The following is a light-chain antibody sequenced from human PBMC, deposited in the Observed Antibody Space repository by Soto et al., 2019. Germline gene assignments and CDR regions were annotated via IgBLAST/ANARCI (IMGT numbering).Light chain of an antibody. V-gene: IGKV3-20*01. CDR2: GAS. Sequence: EIVLTQSPATLYLSPGERATLSCRASQSVSSNSLGWYQQKAGQAPRLLMYGASNRATGIPDRFSGSGSGTDFTLTISRLEPEDFVVYYCQQYSSSPWTFGQGTKVEIK. J-gene: IGKJ1*01. CDR3: QQYSSSPWT. CDR1: QSVSSNS.